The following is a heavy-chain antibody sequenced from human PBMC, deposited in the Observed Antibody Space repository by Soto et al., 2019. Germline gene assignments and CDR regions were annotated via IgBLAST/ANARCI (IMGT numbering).Heavy chain of an antibody. D-gene: IGHD4-4*01. V-gene: IGHV1-69*01. CDR3: ARGGIVAVPAALSSYDDYTNYRFDS. CDR1: GGSFSDFA. J-gene: IGHJ4*02. Sequence: QVQLAQSGAEVRKPGSSVKVSCRASGGSFSDFAFSWVRQAPGQGLEWMGGFIPMFAATKYAQRFQGRVTITANACTRTVYLALSSLTSDVSAVYYCARGGIVAVPAALSSYDDYTNYRFDSWGQGTLVSVSS. CDR2: FIPMFAAT.